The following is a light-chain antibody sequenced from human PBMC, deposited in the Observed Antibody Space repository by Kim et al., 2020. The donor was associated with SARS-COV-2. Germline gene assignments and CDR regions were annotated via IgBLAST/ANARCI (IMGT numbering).Light chain of an antibody. V-gene: IGKV1-17*01. CDR1: QDIMNG. Sequence: ASVEDRVTSTCRARQDIMNGLGWYQQNPVRAPKRLIYGASSLQSGVPSRFSGSGSGTEFTLSISSVQPEDFATYFWLQHSTYPITFGQGTRLQIK. CDR3: LQHSTYPIT. CDR2: GAS. J-gene: IGKJ5*01.